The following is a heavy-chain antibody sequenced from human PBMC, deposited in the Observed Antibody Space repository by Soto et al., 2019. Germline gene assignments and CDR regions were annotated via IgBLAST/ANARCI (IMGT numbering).Heavy chain of an antibody. V-gene: IGHV4-39*01. J-gene: IGHJ4*02. Sequence: SETLSLTCTVSGGSISSSYYYWAWIRQPPGKGLEWIATIYYSGSPYYNASLKSRATISVDTSKNQFSLRLTSVTVADTAVYYCARPNKGYIDYWGQGTLVTVSS. CDR3: ARPNKGYIDY. CDR2: IYYSGSP. CDR1: GGSISSSYYY.